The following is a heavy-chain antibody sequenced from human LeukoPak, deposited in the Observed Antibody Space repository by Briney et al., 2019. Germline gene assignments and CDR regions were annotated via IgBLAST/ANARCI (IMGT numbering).Heavy chain of an antibody. Sequence: GGSLRLSCAGSGFTFSSNSMNWVRQAPGKGLEWVSYISSNSGTIYYADSVKGRFTISRDNAKNSLYLQMNSLRAEDTAVYYCARDWIWGQGTMVTVSS. V-gene: IGHV3-48*04. CDR1: GFTFSSNS. CDR3: ARDWI. CDR2: ISSNSGTI. J-gene: IGHJ3*02.